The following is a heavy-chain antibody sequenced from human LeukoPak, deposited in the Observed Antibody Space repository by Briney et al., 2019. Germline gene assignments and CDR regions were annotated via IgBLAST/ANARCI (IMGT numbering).Heavy chain of an antibody. CDR1: GDSIIGSTYD. CDR3: ARYGTVYSFDT. CDR2: VFHNGDT. Sequence: SETLSLTCTVSGDSIIGSTYDRGRFRQPDWAWIRQPPGKGLEWIGNVFHNGDTRYNPSLESRVSISVDTSKNQFSLNLNFVTAADTAVYYCARYGTVYSFDTWGQGTLVTVSS. D-gene: IGHD3-9*01. J-gene: IGHJ4*02. V-gene: IGHV4-39*01.